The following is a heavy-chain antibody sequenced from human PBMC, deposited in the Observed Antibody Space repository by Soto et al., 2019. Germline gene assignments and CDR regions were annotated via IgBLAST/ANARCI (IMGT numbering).Heavy chain of an antibody. CDR1: GASISGHY. CDR2: MHYTGST. Sequence: PSETLSLTCTVSGASISGHYWGWFRQPPGKRPEWIGYMHYTGSTNYNPSLQSRVTISLDTSKNQYSLKLISVTAADTAVYYCASSPYYDFWSGYPTLYYFDYWGQGTLVTVSS. CDR3: ASSPYYDFWSGYPTLYYFDY. J-gene: IGHJ4*02. D-gene: IGHD3-3*01. V-gene: IGHV4-59*11.